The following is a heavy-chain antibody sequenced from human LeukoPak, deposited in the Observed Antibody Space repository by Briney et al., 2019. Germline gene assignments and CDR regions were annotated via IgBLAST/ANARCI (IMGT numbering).Heavy chain of an antibody. V-gene: IGHV3-23*01. Sequence: PGGSLRLSCAASGFTFSSYAMTWVRQAPGKGLEWVSAISDSGDSTYYADSVKGRFTISRDNSKNTLYLQMYSLRAEDTAVYYCAKDSYGSGSYSPDYWGQGTLVTVSS. CDR3: AKDSYGSGSYSPDY. J-gene: IGHJ4*02. CDR1: GFTFSSYA. CDR2: ISDSGDST. D-gene: IGHD3-10*01.